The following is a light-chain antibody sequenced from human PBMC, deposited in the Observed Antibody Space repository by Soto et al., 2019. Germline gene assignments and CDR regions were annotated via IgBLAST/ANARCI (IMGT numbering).Light chain of an antibody. CDR1: SNDVGAYKY. CDR2: EVT. Sequence: QSALTQPASVSGSPGQSITISCTGTSNDVGAYKYVSWYQQQPDKAPKLIIYEVTNRPSGVSNRFSGSKSGNTASLTISGLQAEDEADYYCATWDSRLRALLFGGGTKLTVL. V-gene: IGLV2-14*01. CDR3: ATWDSRLRALL. J-gene: IGLJ2*01.